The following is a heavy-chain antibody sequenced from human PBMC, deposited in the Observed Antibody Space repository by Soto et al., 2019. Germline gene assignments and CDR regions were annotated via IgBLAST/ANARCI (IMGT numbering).Heavy chain of an antibody. CDR1: GFTFSSYA. Sequence: TGGSLRLSCAASGFTFSSYAMSWVRQAPGKGLEWVSAISGSGGSTYYADSVKGRFTISRDNSKNTLYLQMNSLRAEDTSVYYCAKGPGIAVARVDVWGQGSKVTVSS. CDR2: ISGSGGST. CDR3: AKGPGIAVARVDV. J-gene: IGHJ6*02. V-gene: IGHV3-23*01. D-gene: IGHD6-19*01.